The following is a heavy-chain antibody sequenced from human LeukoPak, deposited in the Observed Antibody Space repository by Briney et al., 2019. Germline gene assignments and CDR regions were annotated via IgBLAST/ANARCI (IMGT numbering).Heavy chain of an antibody. V-gene: IGHV4-39*02. J-gene: IGHJ3*02. Sequence: SETLSLTCSVSGASIYSTSFYWGWIRQPPGKGLEWIGSIYYSGSAYYNPSLRSRVTISIDTSKNFLSLKLSSVTAADTAVYYCAGLSFRTPAYAFDIWGQGTMVTVSS. CDR1: GASIYSTSFY. CDR3: AGLSFRTPAYAFDI. D-gene: IGHD2-15*01. CDR2: IYYSGSA.